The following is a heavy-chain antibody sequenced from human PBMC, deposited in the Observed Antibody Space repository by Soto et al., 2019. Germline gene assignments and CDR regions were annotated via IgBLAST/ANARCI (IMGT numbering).Heavy chain of an antibody. V-gene: IGHV4-30-2*01. Sequence: SETLSLTCTVSGGSISSGGYSWSWIRQPPGKGLEWIGYIYHSGSTYYNPSLKSRVTISVDRSKNQFSLKLSSVTAADTAVYYCTRAGGLGAVAADYWGQGTLVTVSS. CDR1: GGSISSGGYS. CDR2: IYHSGST. CDR3: TRAGGLGAVAADY. D-gene: IGHD6-19*01. J-gene: IGHJ4*02.